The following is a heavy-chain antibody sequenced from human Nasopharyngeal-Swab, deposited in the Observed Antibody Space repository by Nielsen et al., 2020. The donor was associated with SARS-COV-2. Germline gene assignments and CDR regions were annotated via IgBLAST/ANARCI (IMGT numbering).Heavy chain of an antibody. D-gene: IGHD3-16*02. Sequence: VRQMPGKGLEWVSYISSSGSTIYYADSVKGRFTISRDNSKNTLYLQMNSLRAEDTAVYYCAKDRNDYIWGSYRLTFDYWGQGTLVTVSS. J-gene: IGHJ4*02. V-gene: IGHV3-48*01. CDR2: ISSSGSTI. CDR3: AKDRNDYIWGSYRLTFDY.